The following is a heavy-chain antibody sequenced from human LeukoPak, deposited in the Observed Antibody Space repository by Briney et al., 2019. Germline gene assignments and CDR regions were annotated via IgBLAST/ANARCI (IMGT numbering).Heavy chain of an antibody. D-gene: IGHD3-9*01. V-gene: IGHV1-18*01. CDR2: ISAYNGNT. J-gene: IGHJ4*02. CDR3: ARGPHFGWYLPLGEGGPDY. Sequence: ASVKVSCKASGYTFTSYGISWVRQAPGQGLEWMGWISAYNGNTNYAQKLQGRVTMTTDTSTSTAYMELRSLRSDDTAVYYCARGPHFGWYLPLGEGGPDYWGQGTLVTVSS. CDR1: GYTFTSYG.